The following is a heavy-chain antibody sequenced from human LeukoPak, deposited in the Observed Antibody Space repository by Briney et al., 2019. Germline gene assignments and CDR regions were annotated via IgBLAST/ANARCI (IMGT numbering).Heavy chain of an antibody. Sequence: SVKVSCKASGGTFSSYAISWVRQSPGQGLEWMGGIIPIFGTANYAQKFQGRVTITTDESTSTAYMELSSLRSEDTAVYYCAISTDPYPPLFDYWGQGTLVTVSS. CDR1: GGTFSSYA. V-gene: IGHV1-69*05. CDR2: IIPIFGTA. J-gene: IGHJ4*02. CDR3: AISTDPYPPLFDY. D-gene: IGHD6-13*01.